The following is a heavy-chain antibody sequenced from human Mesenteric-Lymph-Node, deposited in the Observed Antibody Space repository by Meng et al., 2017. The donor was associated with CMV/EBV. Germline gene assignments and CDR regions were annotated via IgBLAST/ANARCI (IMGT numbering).Heavy chain of an antibody. J-gene: IGHJ4*02. Sequence: QGQLHRLGASYWNPPCTRAVPGALYGGSFGGYYWNWIRQSPEKGLEWIGEINHSGSTTYNPSFTSRIIISVDTSTNQISLNMSSVTAADTAVYYCARGSSYDILTGYFDYWGQGALVTVSS. CDR3: ARGSSYDILTGYFDY. D-gene: IGHD3-9*01. CDR2: INHSGST. CDR1: GGSFGGYY. V-gene: IGHV4-34*01.